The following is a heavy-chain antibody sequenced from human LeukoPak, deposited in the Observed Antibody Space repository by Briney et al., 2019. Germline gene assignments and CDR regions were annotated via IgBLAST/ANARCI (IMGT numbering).Heavy chain of an antibody. J-gene: IGHJ5*01. V-gene: IGHV3-9*01. Sequence: GRSLRLSCVASGFTFDDYAMHWVRQAPGKGLEWVSGISWNSGSIGYADSVKGRFTISRDNAKNSLYVQMNSLRDEDTALYYCVKDKYRSYSGSYGWFDSWGQGTLVTVSS. CDR3: VKDKYRSYSGSYGWFDS. D-gene: IGHD1-26*01. CDR1: GFTFDDYA. CDR2: ISWNSGSI.